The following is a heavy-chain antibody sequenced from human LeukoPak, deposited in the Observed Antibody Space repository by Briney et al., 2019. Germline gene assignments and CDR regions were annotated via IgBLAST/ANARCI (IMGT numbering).Heavy chain of an antibody. J-gene: IGHJ2*01. CDR1: GGSISSNY. D-gene: IGHD2-2*01. CDR3: ARDRGRKYQMQFWYFDL. V-gene: IGHV4-59*12. CDR2: IYYSGST. Sequence: SETLSLTCSVSGGSISSNYWSWIRQPPGKGLEWIGSIYYSGSTNYNPSLKSRVTISGDTSKNQFSLKLSSVTAADTAVYYCARDRGRKYQMQFWYFDLWGRGTLVTVSS.